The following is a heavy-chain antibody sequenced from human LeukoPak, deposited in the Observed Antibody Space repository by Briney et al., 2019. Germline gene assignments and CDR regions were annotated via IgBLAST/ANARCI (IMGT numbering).Heavy chain of an antibody. CDR1: GGSISSSSYY. J-gene: IGHJ6*02. V-gene: IGHV4-39*01. CDR2: IYYSGST. CDR3: AKITMVRGVIAPNYGMDV. Sequence: SETLSLTCTVSGGSISSSSYYWGWIRQPPGKGLEWIGSIYYSGSTYYNPSLKSRVTISVDTSKNQFSLKLSSVTAADTAVYYCAKITMVRGVIAPNYGMDVWGQGTTVTVSS. D-gene: IGHD3-10*01.